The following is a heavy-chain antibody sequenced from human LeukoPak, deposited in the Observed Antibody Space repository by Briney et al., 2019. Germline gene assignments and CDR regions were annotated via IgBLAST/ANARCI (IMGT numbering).Heavy chain of an antibody. V-gene: IGHV3-7*01. CDR3: ATTLNIATPGHL. CDR2: IKSDESER. D-gene: IGHD6-13*01. J-gene: IGHJ4*02. Sequence: GGSLRLSCVGSGFTFSDYWMSWVRQAPGRGLEWVANIKSDESERFFLDSVKGRFTISRDNAKNSVYLQMSSLRAEDTGVYYCATTLNIATPGHLWGQGALVTVSS. CDR1: GFTFSDYW.